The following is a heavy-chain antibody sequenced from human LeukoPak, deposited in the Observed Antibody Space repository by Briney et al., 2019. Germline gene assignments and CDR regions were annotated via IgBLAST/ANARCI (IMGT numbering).Heavy chain of an antibody. D-gene: IGHD1-26*01. J-gene: IGHJ4*02. Sequence: SETLSLTCTVSGGSISSTSYYWGWIRQPPGKGLEWIGTIYHSGSTYYNPSLKSRVTISVDTSKNQFSLKLRSVTAADTAVYYCARHHPQYSGSHWTSHPDYWGQGTLVTVSS. V-gene: IGHV4-39*01. CDR2: IYHSGST. CDR1: GGSISSTSYY. CDR3: ARHHPQYSGSHWTSHPDY.